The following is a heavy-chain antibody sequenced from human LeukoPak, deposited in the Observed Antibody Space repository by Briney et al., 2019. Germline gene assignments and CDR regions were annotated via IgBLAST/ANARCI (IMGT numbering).Heavy chain of an antibody. CDR1: GYTFTNYG. CDR3: AKGSGSYYKAFDS. Sequence: EASVKVSCKASGYTFTNYGINWVRQAPGQGLEWIGWISTYSGNTNYAQKFQGRVSMTTDSSTSTAYMELRSLRSDDTAVYYCAKGSGSYYKAFDSWGQGALVTVSS. CDR2: ISTYSGNT. D-gene: IGHD3-10*01. J-gene: IGHJ4*02. V-gene: IGHV1-18*01.